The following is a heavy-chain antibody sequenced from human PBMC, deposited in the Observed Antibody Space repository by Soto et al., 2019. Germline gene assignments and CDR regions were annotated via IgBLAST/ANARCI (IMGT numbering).Heavy chain of an antibody. J-gene: IGHJ4*02. D-gene: IGHD2-15*01. CDR2: ISWDGGST. V-gene: IGHV3-43*01. Sequence: GGSLRLSCAASGFTFDDYTIHWVRQAPGKGLEWVSLISWDGGSTYYADSVKGRFTISRDNSKNSLYLQMNSLRTEDTALYYCAALVVVAATGFDYWGQGTLVTVSS. CDR1: GFTFDDYT. CDR3: AALVVVAATGFDY.